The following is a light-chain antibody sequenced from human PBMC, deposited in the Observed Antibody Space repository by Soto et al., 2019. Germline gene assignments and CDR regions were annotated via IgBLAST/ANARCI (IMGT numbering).Light chain of an antibody. J-gene: IGLJ1*01. Sequence: QSVLTQPPSVSGAPGQRVTISCTGSRSNIGAHYPVHWYLHLPGRAPKVLIYSNSNRPSGVPDRFSGSKSGTSASLAITGLQADDEADYYCQPYDSTLSGYVFGTGTKVTVL. CDR2: SNS. CDR3: QPYDSTLSGYV. CDR1: RSNIGAHYP. V-gene: IGLV1-40*01.